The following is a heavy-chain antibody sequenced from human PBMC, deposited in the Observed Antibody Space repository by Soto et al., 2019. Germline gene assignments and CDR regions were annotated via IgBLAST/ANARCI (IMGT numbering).Heavy chain of an antibody. Sequence: EVQLVESGGGLVQPGGSLRLSCSASGFAFSSHWMTWVRQAPGKGLEWVANIKEDGSEIFYADSMKGRFTASRDNARNSLSLDLSGLGAEDTALYYCARVDFWSGFWGLDYWGQRTLVTVSS. CDR3: ARVDFWSGFWGLDY. J-gene: IGHJ4*02. V-gene: IGHV3-7*01. D-gene: IGHD3-3*01. CDR2: IKEDGSEI. CDR1: GFAFSSHW.